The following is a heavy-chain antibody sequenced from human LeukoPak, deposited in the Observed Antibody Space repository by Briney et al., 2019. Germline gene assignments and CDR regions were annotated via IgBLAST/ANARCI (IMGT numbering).Heavy chain of an antibody. CDR1: GYTFTSYD. CDR3: ARGRYRKYYFDY. D-gene: IGHD3-16*02. V-gene: IGHV1-8*01. J-gene: IGHJ4*02. CDR2: MNPNSGNT. Sequence: ASVKVSCKASGYTFTSYDINWVRQATGQGLEWMGWMNPNSGNTGYAQKFQGRVTMTRNTSISTAYMELSSLRSEDTAVYYCARGRYRKYYFDYWGQGTLVTVSS.